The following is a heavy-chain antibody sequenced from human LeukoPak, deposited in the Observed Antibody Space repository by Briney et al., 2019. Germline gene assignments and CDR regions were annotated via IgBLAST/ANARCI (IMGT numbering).Heavy chain of an antibody. CDR2: IYTSGGT. V-gene: IGHV4-4*07. Sequence: PSETLSLTCTVSGGSIGSYYWSWIRQPAGKGREWIGRIYTSGGTNYNPSLKSRVTMSVDTSKNQFSLKLSSVTAADTAVYYCAREKSSGWYGDAFDIWGQGTMVTVSS. CDR3: AREKSSGWYGDAFDI. D-gene: IGHD6-19*01. CDR1: GGSIGSYY. J-gene: IGHJ3*02.